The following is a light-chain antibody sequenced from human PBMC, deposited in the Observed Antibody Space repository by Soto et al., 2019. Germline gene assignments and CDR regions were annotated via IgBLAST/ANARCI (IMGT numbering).Light chain of an antibody. CDR1: QGISSY. Sequence: DIQLTQSPSFLSASVGDRVTITCRASQGISSYLAWYQQKPGKAPELLIYATSSLYSGVPSRFSGSGSGIEFSLTISGLQPEDIATYYCQQLHTYPLTFGGGTKVEIK. J-gene: IGKJ4*01. CDR3: QQLHTYPLT. CDR2: ATS. V-gene: IGKV1-9*01.